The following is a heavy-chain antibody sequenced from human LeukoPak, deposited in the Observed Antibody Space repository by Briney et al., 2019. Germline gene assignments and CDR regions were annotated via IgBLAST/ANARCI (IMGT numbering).Heavy chain of an antibody. CDR1: GFTFSSYA. CDR2: ISSSSTTM. V-gene: IGHV3-23*01. J-gene: IGHJ4*02. Sequence: PGGSLRLSCAASGFTFSSYAMSWVRQAPGKGLEWISYISSSSTTMYYADSVKGRFTISRDNSKNTLYLQMNSLRAEDTAVYYCAKGYYYDSSGYYYRYFDYWGQGTLVTVSS. CDR3: AKGYYYDSSGYYYRYFDY. D-gene: IGHD3-22*01.